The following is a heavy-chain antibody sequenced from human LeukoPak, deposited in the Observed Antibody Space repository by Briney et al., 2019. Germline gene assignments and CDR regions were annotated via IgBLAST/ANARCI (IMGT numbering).Heavy chain of an antibody. D-gene: IGHD4-17*01. CDR1: GLTFNNYA. V-gene: IGHV3-23*01. Sequence: GGSLRLSCAVSGLTFNNYAMSWVRQAPGKGLEWVSAISGSGGSTYYADSVKGRFTISRDNSKNTLYLQMNSLRAEDTAVYYCAKAVTTLDFDYWGQGTLVTVSS. J-gene: IGHJ4*02. CDR3: AKAVTTLDFDY. CDR2: ISGSGGST.